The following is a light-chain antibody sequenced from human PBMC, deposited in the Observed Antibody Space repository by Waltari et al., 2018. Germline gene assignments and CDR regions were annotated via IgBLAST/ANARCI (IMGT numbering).Light chain of an antibody. Sequence: QSVLTQPPSASGAPGQRVTISCSGSSSNIGSNYVYWYQQLSGKAPKLLIYNNNQRPSGVPDRFSGSKSGTSASLAISGLQSKDEADYYCSAWDSSLSDVLFGGGTRLTVL. J-gene: IGLJ2*01. CDR3: SAWDSSLSDVL. V-gene: IGLV1-47*02. CDR2: NNN. CDR1: SSNIGSNY.